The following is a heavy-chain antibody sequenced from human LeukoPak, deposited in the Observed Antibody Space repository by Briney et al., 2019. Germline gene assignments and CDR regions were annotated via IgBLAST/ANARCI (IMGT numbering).Heavy chain of an antibody. J-gene: IGHJ4*02. V-gene: IGHV3-49*04. D-gene: IGHD3-22*01. Sequence: GGSLRLSCTASGFTFGDYAMSWVRQAPGKGLEWVGFIRSKAYGGTTEYAASVKGRFTISRDDSKSIAYLQMNSLKTEDTAVYYCTRDARPYYYDSSGGFDYWGQGTLVTVSS. CDR3: TRDARPYYYDSSGGFDY. CDR2: IRSKAYGGTT. CDR1: GFTFGDYA.